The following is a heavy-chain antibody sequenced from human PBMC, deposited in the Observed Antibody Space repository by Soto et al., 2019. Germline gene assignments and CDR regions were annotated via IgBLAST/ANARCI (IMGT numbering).Heavy chain of an antibody. CDR1: GASVSSGSHY. Sequence: PSETLSLTCSVSGASVSSGSHYWSWIRQSPGKGLEWIGFIYYSGSTNYNPSLKSRVTISVDTSKNQFSLKVSSVAAADTAVYFCAREPLGYSSSHLFEQWGQGTLVTVSS. J-gene: IGHJ4*02. CDR2: IYYSGST. CDR3: AREPLGYSSSHLFEQ. V-gene: IGHV4-61*01. D-gene: IGHD6-6*01.